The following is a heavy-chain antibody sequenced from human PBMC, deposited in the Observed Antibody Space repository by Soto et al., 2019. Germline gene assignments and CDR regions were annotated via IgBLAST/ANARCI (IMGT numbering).Heavy chain of an antibody. J-gene: IGHJ6*03. CDR3: ARTPYAAGEYYYYYYMDV. D-gene: IGHD6-13*01. V-gene: IGHV2-70*11. CDR1: GFSLSTSGMC. CDR2: IDWDDDK. Sequence: SGPTLVKPTQTLTLTCTFSGFSLSTSGMCVSWIRQPPGKALEWLARIDWDDDKYYSTSLKTRLTISKDTSKNQVVLTMTNMDPVDTATYYCARTPYAAGEYYYYYYMDVWGKGTTVTVSS.